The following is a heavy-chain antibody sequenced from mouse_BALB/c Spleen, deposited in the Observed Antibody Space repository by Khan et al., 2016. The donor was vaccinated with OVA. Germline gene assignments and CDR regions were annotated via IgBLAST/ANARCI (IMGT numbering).Heavy chain of an antibody. CDR1: GFTFSSFG. J-gene: IGHJ1*01. CDR2: NSSGNATI. CDR3: ARSMSSTWYFDV. Sequence: EVELVESGGGLVQPGGSRKLSCAASGFTFSSFGMHWVRQAPEKGLEWVAYNSSGNATIYYAALVKGRFNISRDNPKNNLFLQMTSLRSEDTAMYYCARSMSSTWYFDVWGAGTTVTVSS. V-gene: IGHV5-17*02.